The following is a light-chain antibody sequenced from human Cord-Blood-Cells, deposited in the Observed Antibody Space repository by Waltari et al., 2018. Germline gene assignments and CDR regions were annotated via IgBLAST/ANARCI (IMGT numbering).Light chain of an antibody. CDR2: DAS. V-gene: IGKV1D-13*01. CDR3: QQFNNYPQVT. J-gene: IGKJ4*01. CDR1: QGISSA. Sequence: AIQLTQSPSSLSASVGDRVTITCRASQGISSALAWYQQKPGKAPKLLIYDASSLESGVPSRFSGSGSGTDVTLTISSLQPEDFATYDCQQFNNYPQVTFGGGTKVEIK.